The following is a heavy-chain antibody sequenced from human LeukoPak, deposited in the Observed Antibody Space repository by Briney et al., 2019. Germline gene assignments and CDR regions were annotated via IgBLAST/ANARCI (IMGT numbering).Heavy chain of an antibody. CDR2: ISDSGGST. Sequence: PGGSLRLSCAASGFNFSSYSMSWVRQAPGKGLEWVSVISDSGGSTYYADSVKGRFTISRDNSKNTLYLQMSSLRAEDTAVYYCAKDSLRCGEGIDPWGQGTLVTVSS. CDR3: AKDSLRCGEGIDP. V-gene: IGHV3-23*01. D-gene: IGHD3-10*01. J-gene: IGHJ5*02. CDR1: GFNFSSYS.